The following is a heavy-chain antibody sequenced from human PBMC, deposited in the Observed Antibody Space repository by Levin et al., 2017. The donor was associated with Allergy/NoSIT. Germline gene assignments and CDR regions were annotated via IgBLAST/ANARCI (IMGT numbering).Heavy chain of an antibody. Sequence: GASVKVSCKASGYTFTSYDINWVRQATGQGLEWLGWMNPNSGDTGYAQKFQGRVTLTRSTSISTAYMELSSLRSEDTAVYYCARDYGGNSGWFDPWGQGTLVTVSS. V-gene: IGHV1-8*01. CDR1: GYTFTSYD. J-gene: IGHJ5*02. D-gene: IGHD4-23*01. CDR2: MNPNSGDT. CDR3: ARDYGGNSGWFDP.